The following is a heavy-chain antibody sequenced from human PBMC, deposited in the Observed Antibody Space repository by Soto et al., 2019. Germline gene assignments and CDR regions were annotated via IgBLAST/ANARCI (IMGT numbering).Heavy chain of an antibody. D-gene: IGHD6-19*01. Sequence: QVQLRESGPGLVKPSQSLYLTCTVSGGSISSGGYYWSWIRQHPGKGLEWIGYIYYSGSTYYNPSLKSRVTISVDTSKNQFSLKLSSVTAADTAVYYCARTGYSSGWYDYWGQGTLVTVSS. CDR1: GGSISSGGYY. CDR2: IYYSGST. CDR3: ARTGYSSGWYDY. V-gene: IGHV4-31*03. J-gene: IGHJ4*02.